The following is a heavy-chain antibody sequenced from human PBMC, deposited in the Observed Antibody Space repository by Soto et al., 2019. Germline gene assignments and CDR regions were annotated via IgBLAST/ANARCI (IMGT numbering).Heavy chain of an antibody. CDR1: GYTFTNYG. CDR3: ARDGDRCTSTRCSPWPDTHFDL. V-gene: IGHV1-18*01. D-gene: IGHD2-2*01. J-gene: IGHJ2*01. CDR2: ISPYNGNT. Sequence: QVQLVQSGDEVKKPGASVKVSCKASGYTFTNYGISWVRQAPGQGLEWMGWISPYNGNTKYPQKLQGRVTMTTDTSTRTSYMELRSLRSDDTAVYFCARDGDRCTSTRCSPWPDTHFDLWGRCTLVTVSS.